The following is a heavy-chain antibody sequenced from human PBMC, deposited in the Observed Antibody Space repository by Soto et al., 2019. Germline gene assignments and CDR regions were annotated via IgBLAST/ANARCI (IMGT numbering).Heavy chain of an antibody. V-gene: IGHV3-33*01. CDR2: IWYDGSSE. CDR3: VRVSAGDTSPNYFDY. Sequence: QVKLVESGGGVVQPGRSVRLSCGASGFTFNSYGMFWVRQAPGKGLEWVAMIWYDGSSEYYADSVKGRFTISRDNSKNTLYLQMNSLRAGDTAVYYCVRVSAGDTSPNYFDYWGQGTLVTVSS. CDR1: GFTFNSYG. D-gene: IGHD2-21*02. J-gene: IGHJ4*02.